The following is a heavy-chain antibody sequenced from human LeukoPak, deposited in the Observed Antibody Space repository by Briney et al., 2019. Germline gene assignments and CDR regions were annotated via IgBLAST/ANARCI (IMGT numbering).Heavy chain of an antibody. D-gene: IGHD3-10*01. CDR2: ISAYNGNT. Sequence: GASVKVSFKASGYTFTSYGISWVRQAPGQGLEWMGWISAYNGNTNYAQKLQGRVTMTTDTSTSTAYMELRSLRSDDTAVYYCARDLRGRVTMVRGVIITPGGYWGQGTLVTVSS. CDR3: ARDLRGRVTMVRGVIITPGGY. J-gene: IGHJ4*02. V-gene: IGHV1-18*01. CDR1: GYTFTSYG.